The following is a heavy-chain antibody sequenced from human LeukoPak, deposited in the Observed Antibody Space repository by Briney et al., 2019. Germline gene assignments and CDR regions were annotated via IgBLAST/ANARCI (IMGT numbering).Heavy chain of an antibody. J-gene: IGHJ4*02. V-gene: IGHV3-33*01. D-gene: IGHD4-17*01. Sequence: GRSLRLSCAASGFTFSSYGMHWVRQAPGKGLEWVAVIWYDGSNKYYADSVKGRFTISRDNSKNTLYLQMNSLRAEDTAVYYCARDGSPNYGDYLDYWGQGTLVTVSS. CDR1: GFTFSSYG. CDR2: IWYDGSNK. CDR3: ARDGSPNYGDYLDY.